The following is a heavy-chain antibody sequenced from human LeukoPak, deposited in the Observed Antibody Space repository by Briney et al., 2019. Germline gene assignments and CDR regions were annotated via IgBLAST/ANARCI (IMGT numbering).Heavy chain of an antibody. CDR1: GGSISSSIYY. CDR3: ARRSSRTFDI. Sequence: SETLSLTCIVSGGSISSSIYYWAWVRQPPGKGLEWIGTVFYNGATQYNPSLKSRVTISVDTSKNQFSLKLSSVTAADTAVYYCARRSSRTFDIWGQGTMVTVSS. V-gene: IGHV4-39*01. D-gene: IGHD6-13*01. CDR2: VFYNGAT. J-gene: IGHJ3*02.